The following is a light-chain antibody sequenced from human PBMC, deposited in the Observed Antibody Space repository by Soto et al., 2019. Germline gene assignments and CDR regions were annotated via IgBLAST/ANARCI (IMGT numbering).Light chain of an antibody. CDR1: QSVSSN. CDR3: KKYNDWPLT. CDR2: GAS. J-gene: IGKJ4*01. V-gene: IGKV3D-15*01. Sequence: EIVMTQSPATLSVSPGERATLSCRSSQSVSSNLAWYQQKPGKAPWLLIFGASPRATGIPARFSGSGSGTEFTLTISSLQSEDFAVYYCKKYNDWPLTFGGGTKVDI.